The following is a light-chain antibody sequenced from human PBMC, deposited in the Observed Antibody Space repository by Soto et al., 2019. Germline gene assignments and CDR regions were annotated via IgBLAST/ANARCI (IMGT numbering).Light chain of an antibody. CDR3: QHYNSYSEA. CDR2: AAS. J-gene: IGKJ1*01. V-gene: IGKV1-16*01. CDR1: QSISSY. Sequence: DIQMTQSPSSLSASVGDRVTITCRASQSISSYLNWYQQKPGKAPKFLIYAASSLQSGVPSRFSGSGSGTEFTLTTSSLQPDDFATYYCQHYNSYSEAFGQGTKVDIK.